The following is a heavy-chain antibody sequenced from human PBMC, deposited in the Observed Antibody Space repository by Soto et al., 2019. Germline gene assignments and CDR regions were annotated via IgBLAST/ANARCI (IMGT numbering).Heavy chain of an antibody. V-gene: IGHV4-38-2*02. D-gene: IGHD2-15*01. CDR1: GYSISSGYY. CDR2: IYHSGST. Sequence: LSLTCAVSGYSISSGYYWGWIRQPPGKGLEWIGSIYHSGSTYYNPSLKSRVTISVDTSKNQFSLKLSSVTAADTAVYYCARDSAVVVAATYYYYGMDVWGQGTTVTVSS. CDR3: ARDSAVVVAATYYYYGMDV. J-gene: IGHJ6*02.